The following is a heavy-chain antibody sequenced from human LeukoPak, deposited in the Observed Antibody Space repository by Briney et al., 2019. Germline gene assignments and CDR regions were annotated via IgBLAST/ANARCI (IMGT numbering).Heavy chain of an antibody. V-gene: IGHV4-4*07. CDR2: IYTSGST. J-gene: IGHJ6*03. CDR1: GGSISSYY. CDR3: ARDKGSDSWSGYYYYYYYMDV. D-gene: IGHD3-3*01. Sequence: KPSETLSLTCTVSGGSISSYYWSWIRQPAGKGLEWIGRIYTSGSTNYNPSLKSRVTMSVDTSKNQFSLKLSSVTAADTAVYYCARDKGSDSWSGYYYYYYYMDVWGKGTTVTVSS.